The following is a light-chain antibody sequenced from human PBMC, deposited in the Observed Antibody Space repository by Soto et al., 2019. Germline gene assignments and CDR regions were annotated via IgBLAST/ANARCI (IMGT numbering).Light chain of an antibody. CDR1: QDINNF. J-gene: IGKJ4*01. Sequence: DIQMTQSPSSLSASVGGRVTITCRASQDINNFLTWFQQKPGKAPKPLIYSASSLQDGVPSRFSGSGSGTHFTLTIGSLHPADFETYFWLQYYRFPATFGGGNRVDIE. CDR2: SAS. V-gene: IGKV1-16*01. CDR3: LQYYRFPAT.